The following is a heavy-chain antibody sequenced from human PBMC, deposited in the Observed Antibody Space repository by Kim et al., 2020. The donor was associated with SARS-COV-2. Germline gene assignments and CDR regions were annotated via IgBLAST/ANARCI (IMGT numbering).Heavy chain of an antibody. CDR3: ACLKESDRNPGEFDH. D-gene: IGHD3-10*01. Sequence: SETLSLTCSVSGVSLSSYPFYWSWIRQLPGRGLEWIGYIAYTGTSTYNPSLKSRVTRTSDTSKSQFSLNLNSVTAADTALYFWACLKESDRNPGEFDHWGLGALVTVSS. CDR2: IAYTGTS. CDR1: GVSLSSYPFY. V-gene: IGHV4-31*03. J-gene: IGHJ4*02.